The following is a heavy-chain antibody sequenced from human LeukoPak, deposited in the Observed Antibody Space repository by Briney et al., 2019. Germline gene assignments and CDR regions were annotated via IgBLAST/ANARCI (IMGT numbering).Heavy chain of an antibody. J-gene: IGHJ4*02. CDR1: GASISSYY. CDR2: IKSKSDGGTI. Sequence: ETLSLTCTVSGASISSYYWSWVRQAPGKGLEWVGRIKSKSDGGTIDYAAPVKGRFTMSRDDSKNTLYLQMNSLETEDTAVYYCAWHYFDYWGQGTLVTVSA. CDR3: AWHYFDY. V-gene: IGHV3-15*01.